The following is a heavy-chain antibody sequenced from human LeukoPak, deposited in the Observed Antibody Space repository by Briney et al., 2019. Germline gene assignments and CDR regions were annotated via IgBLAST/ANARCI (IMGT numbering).Heavy chain of an antibody. Sequence: GGSLRLSCAASGFTFSSYAMSWVRQAPGKGLEWVSAISGSGGSTYYADSVKGRSTISRDNSKNTLYLQMNSLRAEDTAVYYCAKQGLDSSGWYDWFDPWGQGTLVTVSS. J-gene: IGHJ5*02. V-gene: IGHV3-23*01. CDR1: GFTFSSYA. CDR3: AKQGLDSSGWYDWFDP. CDR2: ISGSGGST. D-gene: IGHD6-19*01.